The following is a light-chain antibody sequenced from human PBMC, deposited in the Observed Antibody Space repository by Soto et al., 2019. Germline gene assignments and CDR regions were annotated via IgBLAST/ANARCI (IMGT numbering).Light chain of an antibody. V-gene: IGKV3-15*01. CDR1: QSVSSN. J-gene: IGKJ1*01. CDR3: QQSYSTPRD. Sequence: EIVFTQSPCTLSLSPGERATLSCRASQSVSSNLAWYQQKPGQAPRLLIYGASTRATGIPARFSGSGSGTDFTLTISSLQPEDFATYYCQQSYSTPRDFGQGTKV. CDR2: GAS.